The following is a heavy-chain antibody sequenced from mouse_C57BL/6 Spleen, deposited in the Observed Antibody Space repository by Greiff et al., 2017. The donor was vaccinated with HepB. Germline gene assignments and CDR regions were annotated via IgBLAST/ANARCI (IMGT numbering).Heavy chain of an antibody. CDR2: IHPNSGST. Sequence: QVQLKQPGAELVKPGASVKLSCKASGYTFTSYWMHWVKQRPGQGLEWIGMIHPNSGSTNYNEKFKSKATLTVDKSSSTAYMQLSSLTSEDSAVYYCARSWNWDYFDYWGQGTTLTVSS. D-gene: IGHD4-1*01. CDR1: GYTFTSYW. V-gene: IGHV1-64*01. CDR3: ARSWNWDYFDY. J-gene: IGHJ2*01.